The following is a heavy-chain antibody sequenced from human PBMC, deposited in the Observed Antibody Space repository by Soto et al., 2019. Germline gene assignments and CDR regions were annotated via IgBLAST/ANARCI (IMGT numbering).Heavy chain of an antibody. V-gene: IGHV1-8*01. D-gene: IGHD1-7*01. CDR1: GYTFTSYD. CDR3: ARGGGLNWNYDYYYHYYMAV. J-gene: IGHJ6*03. Sequence: ASVKVSCKASGYTFTSYDINWVRQATGQGLEWMGWMNPNSGNTGYAQKFQGRVTMTRNTSISTAYMELSSLRSEDTAVYYCARGGGLNWNYDYYYHYYMAVWGKGTTVTVSS. CDR2: MNPNSGNT.